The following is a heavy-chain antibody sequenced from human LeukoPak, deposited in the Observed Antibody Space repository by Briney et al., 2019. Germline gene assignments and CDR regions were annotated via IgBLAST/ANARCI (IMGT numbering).Heavy chain of an antibody. CDR1: GFTFSSYA. CDR3: ASHSAVYNWNHRGNLDY. CDR2: ISGSGGST. D-gene: IGHD1-1*01. J-gene: IGHJ4*02. Sequence: GGSLRLSCAASGFTFSSYAMSWVRQAPGKGLEWVSAISGSGGSTYYADSVKGRFTISRDNSKNTLYLQMNSLRAEDTAVYYCASHSAVYNWNHRGNLDYWGQGTLVTVSS. V-gene: IGHV3-23*01.